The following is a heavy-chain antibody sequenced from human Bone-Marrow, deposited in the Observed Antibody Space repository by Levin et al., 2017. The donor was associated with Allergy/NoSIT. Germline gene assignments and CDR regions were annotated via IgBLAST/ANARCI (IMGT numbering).Heavy chain of an antibody. CDR3: AKDRGTYGSGNFDF. Sequence: PGGSLRLSCVASGFTFDDNAMHWVRRAPGKGLEWVSGISWNSDNIDYAASVKGRFTISRDNAKHSLYLQMNSLSAEDTAFYDCAKDRGTYGSGNFDFWGQGTLVAVSS. CDR1: GFTFDDNA. J-gene: IGHJ4*02. V-gene: IGHV3-9*01. CDR2: ISWNSDNI. D-gene: IGHD3-10*01.